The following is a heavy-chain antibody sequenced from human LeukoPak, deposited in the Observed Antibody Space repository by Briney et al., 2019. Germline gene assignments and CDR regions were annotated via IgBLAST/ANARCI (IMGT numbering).Heavy chain of an antibody. CDR2: FDPEDGET. J-gene: IGHJ4*02. Sequence: ASVKVSCKVSGYTLTELSMHWVRQAPGKGLEWMGGFDPEDGETIYAQKFQGRVTMTEDTSTDTAYMELSSPRSEDTAVYYCATEPLYYYDSSGYLYWGQGTLVTVSS. CDR3: ATEPLYYYDSSGYLY. V-gene: IGHV1-24*01. CDR1: GYTLTELS. D-gene: IGHD3-22*01.